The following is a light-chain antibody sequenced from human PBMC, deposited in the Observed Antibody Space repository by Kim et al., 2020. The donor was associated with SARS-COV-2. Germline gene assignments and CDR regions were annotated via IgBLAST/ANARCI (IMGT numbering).Light chain of an antibody. V-gene: IGKV3-15*01. Sequence: VSQEQAVTRSVKPSQYTSDNLAWYQQKLGQPPRPLIYRMSTRATGVPARFSASGSGIDFTLTINSLQSEDFAAYYCQQYNSWPRTFGQGTKVDIK. CDR2: RMS. CDR3: QQYNSWPRT. CDR1: QYTSDN. J-gene: IGKJ1*01.